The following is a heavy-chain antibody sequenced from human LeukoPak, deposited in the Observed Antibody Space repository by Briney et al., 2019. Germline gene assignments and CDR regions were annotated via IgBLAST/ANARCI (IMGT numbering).Heavy chain of an antibody. Sequence: SATLSLTCTVSGDSIISNIYWWDWVRLPPGKGLEWIGATFYTGRTFYNPSLKSRVTISVDTSKNQFSLDLNSATAADTADYYCARRRHNFDFYNVWGQGTRVRVSS. CDR1: GDSIISNIYW. V-gene: IGHV4-39*01. CDR3: ARRRHNFDFYNV. CDR2: TFYTGRT. J-gene: IGHJ3*01. D-gene: IGHD3/OR15-3a*01.